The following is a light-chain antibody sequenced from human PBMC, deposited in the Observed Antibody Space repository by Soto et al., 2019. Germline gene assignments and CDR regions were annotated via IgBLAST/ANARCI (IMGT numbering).Light chain of an antibody. V-gene: IGKV3-20*01. CDR3: QQFDGSRYT. Sequence: EMVLTQSPGTLSLSPGERATLSCRASHSVGSYYLAWYQQKPGQAPRLLIYGASNTDTGIPDRFSGSGSGTDFTLTIRRLEPEDLAVYCCQQFDGSRYTFGQGTKVEIK. J-gene: IGKJ2*01. CDR1: HSVGSYY. CDR2: GAS.